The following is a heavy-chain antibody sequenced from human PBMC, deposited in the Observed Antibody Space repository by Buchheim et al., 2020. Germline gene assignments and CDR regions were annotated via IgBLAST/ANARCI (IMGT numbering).Heavy chain of an antibody. CDR2: IVHDGSNK. D-gene: IGHD6-13*01. V-gene: IGHV3-30*03. CDR1: GFTFSSHG. CDR3: ASLGIASAGVDY. J-gene: IGHJ4*02. Sequence: QVQVVESGGGVVQPGRSLRLSCAASGFTFSSHGMHWVRQAPGKGLEWVAVIVHDGSNKYYADSVKGRFTISRDNSKNMVYLQMNSLRAEDTAMYYCASLGIASAGVDYWGEGT.